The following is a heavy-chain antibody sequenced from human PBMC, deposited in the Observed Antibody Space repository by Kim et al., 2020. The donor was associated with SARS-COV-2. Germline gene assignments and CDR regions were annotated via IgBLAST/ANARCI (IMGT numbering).Heavy chain of an antibody. CDR2: INAGNGNT. CDR1: GYTFTSYA. J-gene: IGHJ3*02. CDR3: ARRRPAADGSDAFDI. Sequence: ASVKVSCKASGYTFTSYAMHWVRQAPGQRLEWMGWINAGNGNTKYSQKFQGRVTITRDTSASTAYMELSSLRSEDTAVYYCARRRPAADGSDAFDIWGQGTMVTVSS. V-gene: IGHV1-3*01. D-gene: IGHD6-13*01.